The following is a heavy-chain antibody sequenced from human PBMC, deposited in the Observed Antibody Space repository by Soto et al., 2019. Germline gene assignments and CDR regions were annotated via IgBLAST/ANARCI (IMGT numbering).Heavy chain of an antibody. CDR1: GYPFTGPY. V-gene: IGHV1-2*02. CDR3: AREIRTYSHGMVV. Sequence: ASVKVSCKASGYPFTGPYIYWVRQAPGQGLEWMGWINPSSGGTEFAEKFQGRVTVTRDKSIRKVFLELNSLTSDDTGVYFCAREIRTYSHGMVVWGQGTVVTVS. D-gene: IGHD4-4*01. CDR2: INPSSGGT. J-gene: IGHJ6*02.